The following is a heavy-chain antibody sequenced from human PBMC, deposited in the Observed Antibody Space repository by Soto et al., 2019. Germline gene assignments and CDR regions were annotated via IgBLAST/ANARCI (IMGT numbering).Heavy chain of an antibody. J-gene: IGHJ4*02. D-gene: IGHD1-26*01. Sequence: PGGSLRLSCAASGFTVSSNYMSWVRQAPGKGLEWVSVIYSGGSTYYADSVKGRFTISRDNSKSTLYLQMNSLKPEDTALYYCAKGQKWELPFDYWGQGALVTVSS. CDR1: GFTVSSNY. V-gene: IGHV3-53*01. CDR2: IYSGGST. CDR3: AKGQKWELPFDY.